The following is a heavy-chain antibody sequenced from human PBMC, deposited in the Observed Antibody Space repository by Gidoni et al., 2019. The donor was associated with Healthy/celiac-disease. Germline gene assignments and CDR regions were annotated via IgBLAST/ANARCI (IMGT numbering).Heavy chain of an antibody. D-gene: IGHD3-3*01. J-gene: IGHJ4*02. CDR3: AKDGSYDFWSGDPYYFDY. Sequence: EVQLLESGGGLVQPGGSLRLSCAASGFTFSRYAMSWVRQAPGKGLEWVSAISGSGGSTYYADSVKGRFTISRDNSKNTLYLQMNSLRAEDTAVYYCAKDGSYDFWSGDPYYFDYWGQGTLVTVSS. CDR2: ISGSGGST. CDR1: GFTFSRYA. V-gene: IGHV3-23*01.